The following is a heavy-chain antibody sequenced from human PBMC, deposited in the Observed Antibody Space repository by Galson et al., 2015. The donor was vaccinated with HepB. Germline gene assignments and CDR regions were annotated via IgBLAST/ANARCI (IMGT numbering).Heavy chain of an antibody. D-gene: IGHD6-19*01. CDR1: GFTFSSYC. Sequence: SLRLSCAASGFTFSSYCMHWVRQAPGKGLEWVAVIWYDGSNKYYVDSVKGRFTISRDNAKNSLYLQMNSLRAEDTAVYYCARTRVSSGRSMDVWGQGTTVTVSS. J-gene: IGHJ6*02. CDR2: IWYDGSNK. CDR3: ARTRVSSGRSMDV. V-gene: IGHV3-33*03.